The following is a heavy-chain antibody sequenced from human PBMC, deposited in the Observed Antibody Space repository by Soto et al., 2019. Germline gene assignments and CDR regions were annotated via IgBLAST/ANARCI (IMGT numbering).Heavy chain of an antibody. CDR3: ARVVAGTRCFDY. D-gene: IGHD6-19*01. Sequence: GASVKVYCKACGYTFTSYGISWVRQAPGQGLEWMGWISAYNGNTNYAQKLQGRVTMTTDTSTSTAYMELRSLRSDDTAVYYCARVVAGTRCFDYWDQGTLVTVSS. V-gene: IGHV1-18*01. CDR2: ISAYNGNT. CDR1: GYTFTSYG. J-gene: IGHJ4*02.